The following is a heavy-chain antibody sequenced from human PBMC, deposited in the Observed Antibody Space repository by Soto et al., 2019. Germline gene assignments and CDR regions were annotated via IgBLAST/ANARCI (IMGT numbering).Heavy chain of an antibody. J-gene: IGHJ6*03. CDR2: ISAYNGNT. CDR1: GYTFTSYG. CDR3: ARSIAVAGTYYYYMDV. V-gene: IGHV1-18*01. Sequence: ASVKVSCKASGYTFTSYGISWVRQAPGQGLEWMGWISAYNGNTNYAQKLQGRVTMTTDTSTSTAYMELRSLRSDDTAVYYCARSIAVAGTYYYYMDVWGKGTTVTVSS. D-gene: IGHD6-19*01.